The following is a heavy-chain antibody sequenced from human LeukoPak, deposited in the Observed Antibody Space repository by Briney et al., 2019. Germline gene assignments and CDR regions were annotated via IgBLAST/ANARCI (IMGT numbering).Heavy chain of an antibody. CDR3: ARSAGGPDDY. Sequence: SETLSLTCTVSGGSISSHYWSWIRQPPGKGLEWIGYIYYSGSTNYNPSLKSRVTISVDMSKNQFSLKLSSVTAADTAVYYCARSAGGPDDYWGQGTLVTVSS. J-gene: IGHJ4*02. D-gene: IGHD3-10*01. V-gene: IGHV4-59*11. CDR2: IYYSGST. CDR1: GGSISSHY.